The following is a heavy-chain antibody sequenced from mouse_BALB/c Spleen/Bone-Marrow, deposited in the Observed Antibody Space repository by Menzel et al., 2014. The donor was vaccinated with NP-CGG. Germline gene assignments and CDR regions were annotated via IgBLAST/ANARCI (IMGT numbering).Heavy chain of an antibody. J-gene: IGHJ2*01. CDR3: ARYRLGTYFDY. CDR1: GFNIKDTY. V-gene: IGHV14-3*02. Sequence: VHVKQSGAELVKPGASVKLSCTASGFNIKDTYMHWVKRRPEQGLEWIGRIDPANGNTKYDPKFQGKATITADTSSNTAYLQLSSLTSEDTAVYYCARYRLGTYFDYWGQGTTLTVSS. CDR2: IDPANGNT. D-gene: IGHD1-2*01.